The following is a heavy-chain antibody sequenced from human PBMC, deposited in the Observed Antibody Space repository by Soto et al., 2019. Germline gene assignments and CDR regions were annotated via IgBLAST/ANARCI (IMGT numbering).Heavy chain of an antibody. Sequence: GGSLRLSCAASGFTFSSYGMHWVRQAPGKGLEWVAVIWYDGSNKYYADSVKGRFTISRDNSKNTLYLQMNSLRAEDTAVYYCARGLGIAVAGIYYYYGMDVWGQGTRVTVS. CDR1: GFTFSSYG. CDR2: IWYDGSNK. V-gene: IGHV3-33*01. D-gene: IGHD6-19*01. J-gene: IGHJ6*02. CDR3: ARGLGIAVAGIYYYYGMDV.